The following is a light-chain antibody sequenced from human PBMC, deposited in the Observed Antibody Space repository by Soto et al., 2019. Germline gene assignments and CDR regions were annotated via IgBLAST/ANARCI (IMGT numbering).Light chain of an antibody. V-gene: IGKV3-20*01. CDR2: GAS. CDR1: QSISSSY. Sequence: EIVLTPSPGTLSLSPGERATLSCRASQSISSSYLAWYQQRPGQAPRLLIYGASSRATGIPDRLSGSGSGTEFTLTISRLEPEDFAVYYCQQYGSSSWTFGQGTKVDIK. CDR3: QQYGSSSWT. J-gene: IGKJ1*01.